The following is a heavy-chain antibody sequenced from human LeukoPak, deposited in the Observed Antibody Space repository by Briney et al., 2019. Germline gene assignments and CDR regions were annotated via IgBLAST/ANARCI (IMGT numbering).Heavy chain of an antibody. Sequence: SETLSLTCAVYGRSFSGYYWSWIRQPPGKGLEWIREINHSGSTNYNPSLKSRVTISVDTSKNQFSLKLSSVTAADTAVYYCARGGDLTTVVTYFDYWGQGTLVTVSS. CDR2: INHSGST. V-gene: IGHV4-34*01. J-gene: IGHJ4*02. D-gene: IGHD4-23*01. CDR1: GRSFSGYY. CDR3: ARGGDLTTVVTYFDY.